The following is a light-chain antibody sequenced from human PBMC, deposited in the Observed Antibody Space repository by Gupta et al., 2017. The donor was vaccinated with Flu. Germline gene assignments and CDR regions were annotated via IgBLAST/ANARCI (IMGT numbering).Light chain of an antibody. J-gene: IGKJ3*01. Sequence: EIVLMKSPGTLSLSPGERATLSCRASQSVGRDLAWYQQKPGQAPRLLIYSVSSRATGIPDRFSGSGSGTDFTLTISRLEPEDFAVYYCQQHGGSPFTFGPGTKVDIK. V-gene: IGKV3-20*01. CDR3: QQHGGSPFT. CDR1: QSVGRD. CDR2: SVS.